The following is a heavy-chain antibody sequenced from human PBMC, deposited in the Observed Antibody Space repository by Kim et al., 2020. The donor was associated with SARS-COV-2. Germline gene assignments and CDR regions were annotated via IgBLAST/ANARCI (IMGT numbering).Heavy chain of an antibody. CDR3: ARVVGSSSSRALAKNDY. D-gene: IGHD6-6*01. J-gene: IGHJ4*02. CDR2: ISAYNGNT. V-gene: IGHV1-18*01. CDR1: GYTFTSYG. Sequence: ASVKVSCKASGYTFTSYGISWVRQAPGQGLEWMGWISAYNGNTNYAQKLQGRVTMTTDTSTSTAYMELRSLRSDDTAVYYCARVVGSSSSRALAKNDYWGQGTLVTVSS.